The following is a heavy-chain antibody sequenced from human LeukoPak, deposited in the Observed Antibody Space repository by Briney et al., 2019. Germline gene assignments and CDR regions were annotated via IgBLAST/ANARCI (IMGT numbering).Heavy chain of an antibody. CDR2: INHSGST. D-gene: IGHD3-10*01. CDR1: GGSFSGYY. V-gene: IGHV4-34*01. J-gene: IGHJ4*02. Sequence: PSETLSLTCAVYGGSFSGYYWSWIRQPPGKGLEWIGEINHSGSTNYNPSLKSRVTISVDTSKNQFSLKLSSVTAADTAVYYCATVGGGLRDYWGQGTLVTVSS. CDR3: ATVGGGLRDY.